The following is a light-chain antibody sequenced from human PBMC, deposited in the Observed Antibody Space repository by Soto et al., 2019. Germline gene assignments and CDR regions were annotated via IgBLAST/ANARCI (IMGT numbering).Light chain of an antibody. CDR3: AARHDSLRGV. CDR2: SNN. J-gene: IGLJ3*02. Sequence: QSVLTQPPSASGTPGQRVTISCSGSSSNIGSNTVNWYQQLPGTAPKLLIYSNNQRPSGVPDRFSGSKSGTSASLAISGLQSEDEAHYYSAARHDSLRGVFGGGTKLTVL. V-gene: IGLV1-44*01. CDR1: SSNIGSNT.